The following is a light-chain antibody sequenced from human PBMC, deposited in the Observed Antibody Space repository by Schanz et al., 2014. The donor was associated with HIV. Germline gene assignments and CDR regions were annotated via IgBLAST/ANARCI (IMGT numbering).Light chain of an antibody. Sequence: EIVLTQSPGSLSLSPGGRATLSCGASQRLSSAYLAWYKQKRAQPPRLVIYATSTRAAGIPDRFSGTGSGTDFTLTISRLEPEYFAVYYCHHLSNWTRFYTFGQGTKWEIK. CDR1: QRLSSAY. CDR2: ATS. CDR3: HHLSNWTRFYT. J-gene: IGKJ2*01. V-gene: IGKV3D-20*02.